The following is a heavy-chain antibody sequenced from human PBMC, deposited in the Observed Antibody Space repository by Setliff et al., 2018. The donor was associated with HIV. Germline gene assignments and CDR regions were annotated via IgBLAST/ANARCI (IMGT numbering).Heavy chain of an antibody. Sequence: WASVKVSCKTSGYTFTNYALNWVRQAPGQGLEWMGWINTNTGNPTYAQGFTGRFVFSLDTSVSTAYLQISSLKAEDSAIYYCARVSDTGVDPQTHRDYWGQGTPVTVS. J-gene: IGHJ4*02. CDR1: GYTFTNYA. D-gene: IGHD2-21*01. CDR2: INTNTGNP. V-gene: IGHV7-4-1*02. CDR3: ARVSDTGVDPQTHRDY.